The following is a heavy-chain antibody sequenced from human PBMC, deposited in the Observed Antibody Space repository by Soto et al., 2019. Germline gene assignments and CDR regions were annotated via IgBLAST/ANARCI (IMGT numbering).Heavy chain of an antibody. CDR2: IWYDGSNK. V-gene: IGHV3-33*01. J-gene: IGHJ6*02. D-gene: IGHD3-9*01. Sequence: GGSLRLSCAASGFTFSSYGMHWVRQAPGKGLEWVAVIWYDGSNKYYADSVKGRFTISRDNSKNTLYLKMNSLRAEDTAVYYCARDQGREYYDILTGYYNYYYGMDVWGQGTTVTVSS. CDR3: ARDQGREYYDILTGYYNYYYGMDV. CDR1: GFTFSSYG.